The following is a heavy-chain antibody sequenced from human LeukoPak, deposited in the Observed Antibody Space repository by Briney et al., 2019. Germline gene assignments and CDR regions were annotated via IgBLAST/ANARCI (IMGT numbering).Heavy chain of an antibody. CDR3: ARGAVFQGNYDY. Sequence: GGSLRLSCAAAGSTFSSSSMNWVRQTPGKGLEWVSSISGESKYIYYADSVTGRFTISRDSAKNSLYLQMNSLRAEDTAVYYCARGAVFQGNYDYWGQGTQVTVSS. D-gene: IGHD3-10*01. V-gene: IGHV3-21*01. J-gene: IGHJ4*02. CDR2: ISGESKYI. CDR1: GSTFSSSS.